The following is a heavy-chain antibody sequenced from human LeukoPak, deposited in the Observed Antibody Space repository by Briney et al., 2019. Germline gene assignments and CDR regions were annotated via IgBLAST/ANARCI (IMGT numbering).Heavy chain of an antibody. CDR3: ARDGTSGYFSFRPTPYYYYYMDV. CDR2: INPSGGST. CDR1: GYTFTSYY. J-gene: IGHJ6*03. Sequence: ASVKVSCKASGYTFTSYYMHWVRQAPGQGLEWMGIINPSGGSTSYAQKFQGRVTMTRDTSTSAVYMELSSLRSEDTAVYSCARDGTSGYFSFRPTPYYYYYMDVWGKGTTVTTSS. V-gene: IGHV1-46*01. D-gene: IGHD3-22*01.